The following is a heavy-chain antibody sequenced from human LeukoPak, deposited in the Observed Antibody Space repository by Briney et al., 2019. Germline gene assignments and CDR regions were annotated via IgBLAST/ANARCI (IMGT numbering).Heavy chain of an antibody. D-gene: IGHD5-12*01. Sequence: ASVTVSCKASGYTFTGYYMHWVRQAPGQGLEWMGWINPNSGGTNYAQKFQGRVTMTRDTSISTAYMELSRLRSDDTAVYYCARVGGYSGYDFFDYWGQGTLVTVSS. CDR3: ARVGGYSGYDFFDY. CDR1: GYTFTGYY. V-gene: IGHV1-2*02. CDR2: INPNSGGT. J-gene: IGHJ4*02.